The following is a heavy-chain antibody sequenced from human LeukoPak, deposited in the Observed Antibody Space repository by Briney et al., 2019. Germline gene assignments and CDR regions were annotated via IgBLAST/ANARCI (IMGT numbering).Heavy chain of an antibody. D-gene: IGHD6-19*01. CDR3: FCNNGWYEFDY. CDR1: GFTFDDYA. J-gene: IGHJ4*02. Sequence: PGGSLRLSCAASGFTFDDYAMHGVRQAPGKGLEWVSLISGDGGSTYYADSVKGRFTISRDNSKNSLYLQMNSLRTEDTALYYCFCNNGWYEFDYWGQGTLVTVSS. CDR2: ISGDGGST. V-gene: IGHV3-43*02.